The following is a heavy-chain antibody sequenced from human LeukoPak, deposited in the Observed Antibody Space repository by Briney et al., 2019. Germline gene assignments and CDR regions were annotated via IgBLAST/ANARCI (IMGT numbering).Heavy chain of an antibody. CDR1: GYTFTSYA. V-gene: IGHV1-3*01. D-gene: IGHD5-12*01. Sequence: ASVKVSCKASGYTFTSYAMHWVRQAPGQRLEWMGWINAGNGNTKYSQKFQGRVTITRDTSASTAYMELSSLRSEDMAVYYCARDNVATIRKEYYYYYYGMDVWGQGTTVTVSS. J-gene: IGHJ6*02. CDR2: INAGNGNT. CDR3: ARDNVATIRKEYYYYYYGMDV.